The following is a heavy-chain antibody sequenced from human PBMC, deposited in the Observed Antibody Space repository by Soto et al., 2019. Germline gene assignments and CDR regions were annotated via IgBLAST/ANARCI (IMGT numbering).Heavy chain of an antibody. CDR3: VRDGVGATAFFGFFDY. CDR1: GVIFNGYG. Sequence: QVQLVETGGGVVQPGRSLRLSCAASGVIFNGYGMHWVRQAPGKGLEWVAVIWYDGSEKYYADSVRGRFTIPRDNSKNTLYRQMNSLRAEDTGVYYCVRDGVGATAFFGFFDYWGQGTLVTVSS. V-gene: IGHV3-33*01. J-gene: IGHJ4*02. D-gene: IGHD1-26*01. CDR2: IWYDGSEK.